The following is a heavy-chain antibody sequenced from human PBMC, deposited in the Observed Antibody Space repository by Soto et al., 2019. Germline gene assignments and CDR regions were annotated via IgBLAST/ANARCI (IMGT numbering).Heavy chain of an antibody. D-gene: IGHD1-1*01. J-gene: IGHJ6*02. CDR3: ARVESYYYYGMDV. CDR2: IYPGDSDT. Sequence: GESLKISCKGSGYSFSSHWIGWVRQMPGKGLEWMGIIYPGDSDTRYSPSFQGHVTISADKSISTAYLQWSSLKASDTAMYYCARVESYYYYGMDVWGQGTTVTVSS. CDR1: GYSFSSHW. V-gene: IGHV5-51*01.